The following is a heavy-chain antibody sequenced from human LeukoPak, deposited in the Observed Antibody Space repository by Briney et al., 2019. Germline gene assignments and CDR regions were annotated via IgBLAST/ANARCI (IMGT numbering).Heavy chain of an antibody. CDR3: ARWGPPTDILTGYYTVTFDH. CDR2: INHSGST. CDR1: GGSFSRYY. V-gene: IGHV4-34*01. J-gene: IGHJ5*02. D-gene: IGHD3-9*01. Sequence: SETLSLTCAVYGGSFSRYYWSWIRQPPGKGLEWIGEINHSGSTNHNPSLKSRVTISVDTSKNQFSLKLSYVNAAHTAVYYGARWGPPTDILTGYYTVTFDHWGQGTLVTVSS.